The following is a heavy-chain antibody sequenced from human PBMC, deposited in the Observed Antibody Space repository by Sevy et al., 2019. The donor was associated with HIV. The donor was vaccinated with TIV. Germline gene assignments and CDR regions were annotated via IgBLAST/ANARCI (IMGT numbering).Heavy chain of an antibody. CDR3: VKDLYRGCDGINCYRDYNYFYGLDV. Sequence: GGCLRLSCAASGFPFNDHAMHWVRLAPGKGLEWVAGISWNRGNVGYADSVKGRFTISRDNAKQSISLQMNGLRPDDTALYFCVKDLYRGCDGINCYRDYNYFYGLDVWGHGTLVTVSS. J-gene: IGHJ6*02. D-gene: IGHD2-21*01. CDR2: ISWNRGNV. V-gene: IGHV3-9*01. CDR1: GFPFNDHA.